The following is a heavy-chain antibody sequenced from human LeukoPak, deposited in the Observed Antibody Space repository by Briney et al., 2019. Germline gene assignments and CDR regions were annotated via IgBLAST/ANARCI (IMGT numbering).Heavy chain of an antibody. CDR3: ARAGYYYMDV. CDR1: GFSFSTYA. J-gene: IGHJ6*03. CDR2: INNSGGST. Sequence: PGGSLRLSCAASGFSFSTYAMSWVRQAPGKGLEWVSGINNSGGSTYYADPVKGRVTISRDNSKNTLYLQMNSLRAEDTAVYYCARAGYYYMDVWGKGTTVTVSS. D-gene: IGHD3-10*01. V-gene: IGHV3-23*01.